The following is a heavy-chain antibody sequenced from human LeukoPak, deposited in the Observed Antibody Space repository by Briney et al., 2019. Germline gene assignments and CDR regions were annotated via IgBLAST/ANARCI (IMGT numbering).Heavy chain of an antibody. CDR1: GFTFSSYW. Sequence: QSGGSLRLSCAASGFTFSSYWMSWVRQAPGKGLEWVANIKQDGSEKYYVDSVKGRFTISRDNAKNSLYLQMNSLRAEDTAVYYCGFPPDTVTTPPGYWGQGTLVTVSS. J-gene: IGHJ4*02. CDR2: IKQDGSEK. D-gene: IGHD4-17*01. CDR3: GFPPDTVTTPPGY. V-gene: IGHV3-7*03.